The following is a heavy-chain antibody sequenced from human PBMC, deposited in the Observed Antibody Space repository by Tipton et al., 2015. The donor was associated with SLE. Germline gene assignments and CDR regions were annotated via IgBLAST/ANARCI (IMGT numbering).Heavy chain of an antibody. Sequence: TLSLTCTVSGASIGSHYWNWIRQPPGKGLEWIGYIHYSRDINYNPSLKSRATISIDTSKNQLSLKLTSVTAADTAVYYCARGSVVADDYWGQGTLVTVSS. J-gene: IGHJ4*02. D-gene: IGHD2-15*01. CDR2: IHYSRDI. V-gene: IGHV4-59*11. CDR3: ARGSVVADDY. CDR1: GASIGSHY.